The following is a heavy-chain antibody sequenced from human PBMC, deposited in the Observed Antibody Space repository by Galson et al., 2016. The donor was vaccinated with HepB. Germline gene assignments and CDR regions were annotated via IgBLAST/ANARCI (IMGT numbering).Heavy chain of an antibody. CDR3: AKDGRSGYPPSYFAGYYFDY. CDR2: ISGSGGST. D-gene: IGHD1-26*01. J-gene: IGHJ4*02. Sequence: SLRLSCAASGFTFSSYAMSWVRQAPGKGLEWVSAISGSGGSTYYADSVKGRFPISRDNSKNTLYLQMNSLRAEDTAVYYCAKDGRSGYPPSYFAGYYFDYWGQGTLVTVSS. V-gene: IGHV3-23*01. CDR1: GFTFSSYA.